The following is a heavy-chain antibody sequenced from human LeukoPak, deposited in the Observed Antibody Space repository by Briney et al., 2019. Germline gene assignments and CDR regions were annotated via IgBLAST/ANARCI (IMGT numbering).Heavy chain of an antibody. V-gene: IGHV5-51*01. CDR3: VRQTGGTVITIIDY. CDR1: GYSFISYW. Sequence: LGESLKISCKGSGYSFISYWIGWVRQLPGKGLEWMGIIYPGDSDTRYSPSFQGQVTISADKSINTAYLQWNSLKASDTAIYYCVRQTGGTVITIIDYWGQGTLVTVPP. D-gene: IGHD4-17*01. J-gene: IGHJ4*02. CDR2: IYPGDSDT.